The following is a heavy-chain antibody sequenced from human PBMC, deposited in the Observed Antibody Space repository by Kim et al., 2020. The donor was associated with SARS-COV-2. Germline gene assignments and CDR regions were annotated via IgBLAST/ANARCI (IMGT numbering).Heavy chain of an antibody. J-gene: IGHJ2*01. Sequence: SETLSLTCTVSGGSISSSSYYWGWIRQPPGKGLEWIGSIYYSGSTYYNPSLKSRVTISVDTSKNQFSLKLSSVTAADTAVYYCARLSGGSYYSWYFDLWGRGTLVTVSS. D-gene: IGHD1-26*01. CDR1: GGSISSSSYY. CDR2: IYYSGST. V-gene: IGHV4-39*01. CDR3: ARLSGGSYYSWYFDL.